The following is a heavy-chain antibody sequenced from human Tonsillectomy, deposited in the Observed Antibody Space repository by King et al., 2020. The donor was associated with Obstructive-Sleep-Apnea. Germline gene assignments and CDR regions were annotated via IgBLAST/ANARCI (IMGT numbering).Heavy chain of an antibody. CDR3: GGYNWFDP. V-gene: IGHV3-30*03. Sequence: VQLVESGGGVVQPGRSLRLSCAASGFTFSNYGMHCVRQAPGEGLEWVAIISYDGSDKYYADSLKGRFTISRDNSKSTLYLQMNSLRPEDTAVYYCGGYNWFDPWGQGTLVTVSS. CDR2: ISYDGSDK. D-gene: IGHD6-13*01. CDR1: GFTFSNYG. J-gene: IGHJ5*02.